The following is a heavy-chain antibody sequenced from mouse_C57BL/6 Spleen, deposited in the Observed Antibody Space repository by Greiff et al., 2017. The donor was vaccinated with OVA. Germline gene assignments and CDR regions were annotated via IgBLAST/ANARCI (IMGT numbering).Heavy chain of an antibody. Sequence: EVQVVESGPGMVKPSQSLSLTCTVTGYSITSGYDWHWIRHFPGNKLEWMGYISYSGSTNYNPSLKSRISITHDTSKNHFFLKLNSVTTEDTATYYCARHYGNFYWYFDVWGTGTTVTVSS. CDR1: GYSITSGYD. CDR3: ARHYGNFYWYFDV. V-gene: IGHV3-1*01. D-gene: IGHD2-1*01. CDR2: ISYSGST. J-gene: IGHJ1*03.